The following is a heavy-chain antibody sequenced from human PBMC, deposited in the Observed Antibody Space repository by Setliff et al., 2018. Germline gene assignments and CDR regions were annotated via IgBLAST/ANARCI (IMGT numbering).Heavy chain of an antibody. CDR1: GDSISSGDYF. CDR2: IIHSGST. CDR3: ARSFSRREKFLLDY. Sequence: SETLSLTCTVSGDSISSGDYFWSWIRQPPGKRLEWIGEIIHSGSTNYNPSLKSRVTISMDTSKNQFSLKVSSVTAADTAVYYCARSFSRREKFLLDYWGQGALVTVS. J-gene: IGHJ4*02. V-gene: IGHV4-34*12.